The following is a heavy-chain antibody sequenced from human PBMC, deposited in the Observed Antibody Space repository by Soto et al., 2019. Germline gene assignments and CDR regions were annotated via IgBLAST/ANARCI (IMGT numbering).Heavy chain of an antibody. CDR1: GFTFSSYW. D-gene: IGHD2-2*01. V-gene: IGHV3-74*01. CDR2: INSDGSST. CDR3: ARDGLYCSSTSCQPGNWFDP. Sequence: PGGSLRLSCAASGFTFSSYWMHWVRQAPGKGLVWVSRINSDGSSTSYADSVKGRFTISRDNAKNTLYLQMNSLRAEDTAVYYCARDGLYCSSTSCQPGNWFDPWGQGTLVTVSS. J-gene: IGHJ5*02.